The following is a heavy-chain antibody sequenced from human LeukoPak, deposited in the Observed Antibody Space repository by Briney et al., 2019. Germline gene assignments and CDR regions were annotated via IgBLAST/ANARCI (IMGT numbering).Heavy chain of an antibody. D-gene: IGHD3-10*01. Sequence: GGSLRLSCAASGFTFSRNAMTWVRQAPGKGLEWVSIISDDSSYTHYADCVKGRFTISRDNSKNTLYLQMTSLRDEDTALYYCAKASGSGYGSDYFAFWGQGPL. V-gene: IGHV3-23*01. J-gene: IGHJ4*02. CDR3: AKASGSGYGSDYFAF. CDR1: GFTFSRNA. CDR2: ISDDSSYT.